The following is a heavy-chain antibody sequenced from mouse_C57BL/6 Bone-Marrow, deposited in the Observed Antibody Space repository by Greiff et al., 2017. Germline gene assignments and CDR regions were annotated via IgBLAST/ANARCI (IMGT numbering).Heavy chain of an antibody. CDR2: IYWDDDT. D-gene: IGHD1-1*01. J-gene: IGHJ3*01. CDR1: GFSLSTSGMG. V-gene: IGHV8-12*01. Sequence: QVTLKESGPGILQSSQTLSLTCSFSGFSLSTSGMGVSWIRQPSGKGLEWLAHIYWDDDTRYNPSLKSRLTISKDTSRNQVFLKITSVDTADTATYYCAHSYYYGSRDYWGQGTLVTVSA. CDR3: AHSYYYGSRDY.